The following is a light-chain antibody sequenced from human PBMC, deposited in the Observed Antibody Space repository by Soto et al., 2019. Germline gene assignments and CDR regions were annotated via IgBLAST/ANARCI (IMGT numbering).Light chain of an antibody. CDR2: AAS. V-gene: IGKV1D-12*01. CDR3: QQSNRVPIT. CDR1: QGISSW. J-gene: IGKJ5*01. Sequence: DVQMTQSPSSVSASVGDRVTITCRASQGISSWLAWYQQKPGKAPTLLIYAASSLQSGVPSMFSGSGSGTDLTLSISSLQTEELATYYCQQSNRVPITCRLGTRLEIK.